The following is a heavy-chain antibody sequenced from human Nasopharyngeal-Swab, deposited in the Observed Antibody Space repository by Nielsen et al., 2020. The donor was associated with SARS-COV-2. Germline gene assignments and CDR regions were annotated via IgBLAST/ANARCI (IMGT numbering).Heavy chain of an antibody. J-gene: IGHJ6*02. V-gene: IGHV3-15*01. D-gene: IGHD6-6*01. Sequence: GRCASSSCAGSGLTFSNAWMSWVRQAPGKGLEWVGRIKSKTDGGTTDYAAPVKGRFTISRDDSKNTLYLQMNSLKTEDTAVYYCTTGTGSSGGYYGMDVWGQGTTVTVSS. CDR1: GLTFSNAW. CDR3: TTGTGSSGGYYGMDV. CDR2: IKSKTDGGTT.